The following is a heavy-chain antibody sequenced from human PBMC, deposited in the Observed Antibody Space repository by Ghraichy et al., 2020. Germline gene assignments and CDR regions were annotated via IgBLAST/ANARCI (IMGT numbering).Heavy chain of an antibody. CDR1: GYTFTSYG. CDR2: ISGDNGDT. J-gene: IGHJ4*02. D-gene: IGHD2-15*01. CDR3: ARAGYCSGGTCYSGDY. V-gene: IGHV1-18*01. Sequence: ASVKVSCKASGYTFTSYGISWVRQAPGQGLEWMGWISGDNGDTKYAQKLQGRVTMTTDTSTNTAFMELRSLRSDDTAVYYCARAGYCSGGTCYSGDYWGQGTQVTVSS.